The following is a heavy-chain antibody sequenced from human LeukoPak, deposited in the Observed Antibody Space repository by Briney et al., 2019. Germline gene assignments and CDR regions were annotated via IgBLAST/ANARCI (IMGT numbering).Heavy chain of an antibody. CDR3: ARERNYGDYGNAFDV. CDR2: INHKRGVT. CDR1: GYTFTDYY. J-gene: IGHJ3*01. D-gene: IGHD4-17*01. Sequence: GASVKVSCKASGYTFTDYYIHWMRQAPRQGLEWMGWINHKRGVTTYAQKFQGRVTMTRDTSITTAYMELTRLRSDDTTIYYCARERNYGDYGNAFDVWGQGTKVTVSS. V-gene: IGHV1-2*02.